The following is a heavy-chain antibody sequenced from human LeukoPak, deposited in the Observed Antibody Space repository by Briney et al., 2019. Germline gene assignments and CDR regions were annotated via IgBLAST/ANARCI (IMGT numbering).Heavy chain of an antibody. Sequence: SETLSLTCAVYGGSFSGYYWSWIRQPPGKGLEWIGEINHSGSTNYNPSLKSRVTISIDTSKKQFSLRLSSVTAADTAVYYCARGRLYITMGRGVTNAPYFDYWGRGTLVTVSS. CDR1: GGSFSGYY. CDR2: INHSGST. D-gene: IGHD3-10*01. CDR3: ARGRLYITMGRGVTNAPYFDY. V-gene: IGHV4-34*01. J-gene: IGHJ4*02.